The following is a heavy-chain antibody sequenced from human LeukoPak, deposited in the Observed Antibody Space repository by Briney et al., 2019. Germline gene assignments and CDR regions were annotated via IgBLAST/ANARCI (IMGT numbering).Heavy chain of an antibody. D-gene: IGHD2-2*01. V-gene: IGHV1-46*01. CDR2: TNPSGGST. J-gene: IGHJ5*02. CDR1: GYTFTSYY. Sequence: ASVKVSCKASGYTFTSYYMHWVRQAPGQGLEWMGITNPSGGSTSYAQKFQGRVTMTRDTSTSTVYMELSSLRSEDTAVYYCARDASRGYQLLLGWFDPWGQGTLVTVSS. CDR3: ARDASRGYQLLLGWFDP.